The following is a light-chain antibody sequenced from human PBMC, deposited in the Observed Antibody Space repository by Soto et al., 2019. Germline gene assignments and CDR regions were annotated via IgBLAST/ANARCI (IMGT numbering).Light chain of an antibody. J-gene: IGKJ4*01. CDR3: QQRSDWPPLT. CDR2: DAS. V-gene: IGKV3-11*01. Sequence: EIVLTQSPATLSLSPGDRAILSCRASQSVSNFLAWYQQTPGQAPRLLIYDASNRSAGIPGRFSGSESGTDFTLTISSLEPEDFAVYYCQQRSDWPPLTFGGGTRVE. CDR1: QSVSNF.